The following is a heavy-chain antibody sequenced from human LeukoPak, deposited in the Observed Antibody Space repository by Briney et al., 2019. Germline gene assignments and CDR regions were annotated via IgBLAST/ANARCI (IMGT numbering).Heavy chain of an antibody. CDR3: AKGTRGVIIPNFDY. CDR1: GLTFSSYG. J-gene: IGHJ4*02. V-gene: IGHV3-30*18. D-gene: IGHD3-10*01. Sequence: PGGSLRLSCAASGLTFSSYGMHWVRQAPGKGLEWVAVISYDGSNKYYADSVEGRFTISRDNSKNTLYLQMNSLRAEDTAVYYCAKGTRGVIIPNFDYWGQGTLVTVSS. CDR2: ISYDGSNK.